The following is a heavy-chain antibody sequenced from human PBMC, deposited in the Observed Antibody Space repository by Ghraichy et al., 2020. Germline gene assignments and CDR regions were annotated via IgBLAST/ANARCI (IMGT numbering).Heavy chain of an antibody. Sequence: SQTLSLTCAVSGGSISSGGYSWSWIRQPPGKGLEWIGYIYHSGSTYYNPSLKSRVTISVDRSKNQFSLKLSSVTAADTAVYYCARGPPPRYDYDSSGSVAFDIWGQGTMVTVSS. J-gene: IGHJ3*02. CDR1: GGSISSGGYS. CDR2: IYHSGST. D-gene: IGHD3-22*01. V-gene: IGHV4-30-2*01. CDR3: ARGPPPRYDYDSSGSVAFDI.